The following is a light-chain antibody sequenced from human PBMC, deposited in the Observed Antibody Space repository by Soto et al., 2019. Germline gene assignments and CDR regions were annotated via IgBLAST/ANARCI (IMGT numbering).Light chain of an antibody. V-gene: IGLV1-44*01. CDR3: ASWEDSLNGWV. J-gene: IGLJ3*02. CDR2: SDD. Sequence: QSVLTQPPSASGTPGQRVTISCSGSSSNVGSNTVSWYQQLPETAPKVLIYSDDQRPSGVPDRFSGSRSGSSASLAISGLQSGDEADYYCASWEDSLNGWVIGGGTKLTVL. CDR1: SSNVGSNT.